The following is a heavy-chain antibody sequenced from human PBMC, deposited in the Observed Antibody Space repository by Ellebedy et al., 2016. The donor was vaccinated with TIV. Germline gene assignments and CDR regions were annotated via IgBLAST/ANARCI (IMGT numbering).Heavy chain of an antibody. V-gene: IGHV4-59*01. D-gene: IGHD6-19*01. Sequence: MPSETLSLTCTVSGVSISSVYWNWIRQPPGKGLEWIGDIYDRGSTNYNPSLKSRVTISVDSSKKQVFLKLSSVTATDTAVYYCARDVGSGLDYWGQGTLVKVSS. CDR3: ARDVGSGLDY. J-gene: IGHJ4*02. CDR2: IYDRGST. CDR1: GVSISSVY.